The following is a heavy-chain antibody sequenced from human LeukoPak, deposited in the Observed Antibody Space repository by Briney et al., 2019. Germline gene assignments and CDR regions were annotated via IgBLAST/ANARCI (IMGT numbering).Heavy chain of an antibody. CDR2: ISGSGGST. CDR1: GFTFSSYA. Sequence: PGGSLRLSYAASGFTFSSYAMSWVRQAPGKGLEWVSAISGSGGSTYYADSVKGRFTISRDNSKNTLYLQMNSLRAEDTAVYYCAKDSSHDYGDPSGYWGQGTLVTVSS. D-gene: IGHD4-17*01. CDR3: AKDSSHDYGDPSGY. V-gene: IGHV3-23*01. J-gene: IGHJ4*02.